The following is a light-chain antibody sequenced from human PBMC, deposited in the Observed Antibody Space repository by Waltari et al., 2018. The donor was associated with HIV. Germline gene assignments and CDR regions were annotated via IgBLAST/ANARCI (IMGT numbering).Light chain of an antibody. CDR3: LLYVGTGIWV. Sequence: QTVVTQETSFSVSPGGTVTFTCGLSSGSVSSRYYPSWYQKTPGLPPRILSYDTNTRSSGVPDRFSGSILGNKAALTITGAQSDDESEYYCLLYVGTGIWVFGGGTKLTVL. V-gene: IGLV8-61*01. CDR1: SGSVSSRYY. J-gene: IGLJ3*02. CDR2: DTN.